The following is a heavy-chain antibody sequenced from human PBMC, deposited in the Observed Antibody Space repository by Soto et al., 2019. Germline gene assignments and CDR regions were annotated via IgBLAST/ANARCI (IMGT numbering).Heavy chain of an antibody. CDR2: IYYSGST. J-gene: IGHJ3*02. V-gene: IGHV4-31*03. CDR1: GGSISSGGYY. D-gene: IGHD5-12*01. CDR3: AAIVATRKIRAFDI. Sequence: QVQLQESGPGLVKPSQTLSLTCTVSGGSISSGGYYWSWIRQHPGKGLEWIGYIYYSGSTYYNPSLKSRVTIAVDTSKNQFSLKLGSVTAADTAVYYCAAIVATRKIRAFDIWGQGTMVTVSS.